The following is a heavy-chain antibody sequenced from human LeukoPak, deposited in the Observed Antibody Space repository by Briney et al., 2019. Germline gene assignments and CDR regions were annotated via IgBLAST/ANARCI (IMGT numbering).Heavy chain of an antibody. J-gene: IGHJ3*02. CDR2: IYHSGST. CDR1: PYSISSGYF. CDR3: ARQQGGTFDI. V-gene: IGHV4-38-2*02. Sequence: PSETLSLTCTVYPYSISSGYFWGWIRQPPGKGLEWIGSIYHSGSTNYNPSLRSRVTISVDTFKNQFSLRLSSVTAADTAVYYCARQQGGTFDIWGQGTMVTVSS. D-gene: IGHD3-16*01.